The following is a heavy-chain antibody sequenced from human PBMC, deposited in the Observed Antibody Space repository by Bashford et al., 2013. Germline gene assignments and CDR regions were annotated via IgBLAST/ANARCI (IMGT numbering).Heavy chain of an antibody. Sequence: ASVKVSCKASGYTFTSYSMHWVRQAPGQGLEWMGIINPSGGSTSYAQKFQGRLTMTRDTSTSTVYMDLSSLRSEDTALYYCARGPWLYYGSPQGAFDFWGQGTVVTVSS. CDR2: INPSGGST. D-gene: IGHD2-8*01. V-gene: IGHV1-46*01. CDR3: ARGPWLYYGSPQGAFDF. CDR1: GYTFTSYS. J-gene: IGHJ3*01.